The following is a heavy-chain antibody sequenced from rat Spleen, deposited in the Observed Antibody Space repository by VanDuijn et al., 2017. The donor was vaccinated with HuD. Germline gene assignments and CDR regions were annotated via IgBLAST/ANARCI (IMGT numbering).Heavy chain of an antibody. Sequence: EVQLQESGPGLVKPSQSLSLTCSVTNYSITSDYWGWIRKFPGRKMEWIGHISYSGSSSYSPSLKGRISITRDTSKNKFFLHLNSVTAEDTAAYFWARYTATISFEYWGRGVMVTVSS. CDR3: ARYTATISFEY. J-gene: IGHJ2*01. D-gene: IGHD1-10*01. CDR2: ISYSGSS. V-gene: IGHV3-1*01. CDR1: NYSITSDY.